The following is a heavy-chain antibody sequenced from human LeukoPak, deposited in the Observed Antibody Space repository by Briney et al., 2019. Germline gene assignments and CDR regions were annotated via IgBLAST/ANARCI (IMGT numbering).Heavy chain of an antibody. CDR3: AKKIRFLEWLFSYFDY. V-gene: IGHV3-48*03. D-gene: IGHD3-3*01. Sequence: GGSLRLSCAASGFTFSSYEMNWVRQAPGKGLEWVSYISSSGSTIYYADSVKGRFTISRDNAKNSLYLQMNSLRAEDTAVYYCAKKIRFLEWLFSYFDYWGQGTLVTVSS. CDR1: GFTFSSYE. J-gene: IGHJ4*02. CDR2: ISSSGSTI.